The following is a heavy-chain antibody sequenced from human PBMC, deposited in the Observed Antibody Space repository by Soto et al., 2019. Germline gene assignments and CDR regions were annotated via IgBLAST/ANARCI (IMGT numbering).Heavy chain of an antibody. CDR1: GGSIISGGYY. J-gene: IGHJ4*02. CDR2: IYYSGST. Sequence: PSETLSLTCTVSGGSIISGGYYWSWIRQHPGKGLEWIGYIYYSGSTYYNPSLKSRVTISVDTSKNQFSLKLSSVTAADTAVYYCARGPGTMAKIDYWGQGTLVTVSS. CDR3: ARGPGTMAKIDY. V-gene: IGHV4-31*03. D-gene: IGHD3-10*01.